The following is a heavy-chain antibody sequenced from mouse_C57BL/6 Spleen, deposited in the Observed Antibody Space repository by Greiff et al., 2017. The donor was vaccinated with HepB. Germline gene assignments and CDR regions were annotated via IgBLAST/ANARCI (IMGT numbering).Heavy chain of an antibody. CDR3: AREGLLLRSLFAY. J-gene: IGHJ3*01. CDR2: ISDGGSYT. V-gene: IGHV5-4*01. Sequence: EVKLVESGGGLVKPGGSLKLSCAASGFTFSSYAMSWVRQTPEKRLEWVATISDGGSYTYYPDNVKGRFTISRDNAKNNLYLQMSHLKSEDTAMYYCAREGLLLRSLFAYWGQGTLVTVSA. D-gene: IGHD1-1*01. CDR1: GFTFSSYA.